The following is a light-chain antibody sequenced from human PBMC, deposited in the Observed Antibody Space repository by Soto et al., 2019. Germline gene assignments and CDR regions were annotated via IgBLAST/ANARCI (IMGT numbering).Light chain of an antibody. CDR1: QSVTSRF. CDR3: HHYGSSMWT. CDR2: GAS. V-gene: IGKV3-20*01. Sequence: EIVMTQSPATLSVSPGGRATLSCRASQSVTSRFFAWYQQRPGQAPRLLVYGASNRATGIPDRFSGSASGTDRNGSVSGTDLSLNINGVAPEDSAVSYCHHYGSSMWTFGQGTKVDIK. J-gene: IGKJ1*01.